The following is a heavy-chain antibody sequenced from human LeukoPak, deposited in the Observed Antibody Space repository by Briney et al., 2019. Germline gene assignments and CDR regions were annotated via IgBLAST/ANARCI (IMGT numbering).Heavy chain of an antibody. J-gene: IGHJ6*02. CDR2: IYYSGST. CDR1: GGSVSSGSYY. Sequence: SETLSLTCTVSGGSVSSGSYYWSWIRQPPGKGLEWIGYIYYSGSTNYNPSLKSRVTISVDTSKNQFSLKLSSVTAADTAVYYCARNMIVARMDHGMDVWAKGPRSPSP. CDR3: ARNMIVARMDHGMDV. V-gene: IGHV4-61*01. D-gene: IGHD3-22*01.